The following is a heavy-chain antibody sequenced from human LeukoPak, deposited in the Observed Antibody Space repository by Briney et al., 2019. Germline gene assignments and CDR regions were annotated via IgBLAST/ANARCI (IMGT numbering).Heavy chain of an antibody. V-gene: IGHV3-20*04. CDR3: AKEEWLLAVYFDY. CDR2: INWNGGST. D-gene: IGHD3-3*01. J-gene: IGHJ4*02. CDR1: GFTFDDYG. Sequence: GGSLRLSCAASGFTFDDYGMSWVRQAPGKGLEWVSGINWNGGSTGYADSVKGRFTISRDNSKNTLYLQMNSLRAEDTAVYYCAKEEWLLAVYFDYWGQGTLVTVSS.